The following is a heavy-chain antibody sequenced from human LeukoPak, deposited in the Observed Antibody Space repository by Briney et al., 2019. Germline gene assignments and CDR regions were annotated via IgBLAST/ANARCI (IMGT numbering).Heavy chain of an antibody. V-gene: IGHV4-59*08. D-gene: IGHD3-3*01. Sequence: SETLSLTCTGSGGSISSYYWSWIRQPPGKGLGWIGYICYSGSTNYNPSLKSRVTISVDTSKNQFSLKLSSVTAADTAVYYCARHKDYTVDYWGQGTLVTVSS. CDR1: GGSISSYY. J-gene: IGHJ4*02. CDR3: ARHKDYTVDY. CDR2: ICYSGST.